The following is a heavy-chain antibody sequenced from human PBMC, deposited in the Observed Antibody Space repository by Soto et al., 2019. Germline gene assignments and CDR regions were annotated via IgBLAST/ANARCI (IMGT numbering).Heavy chain of an antibody. J-gene: IGHJ4*02. CDR1: GGTFRSYG. CDR2: ISAHNGDT. CDR3: ARDWSRYYDSSGLMWFY. D-gene: IGHD3-22*01. Sequence: GASVQVSCKASGGTFRSYGISWVRQATGQGLEWVGWISAHNGDTRYAQNLQGRITMTTDTFTNTAYMELTSLTSDDTAVYYCARDWSRYYDSSGLMWFYWGQGTLVTVSS. V-gene: IGHV1-18*01.